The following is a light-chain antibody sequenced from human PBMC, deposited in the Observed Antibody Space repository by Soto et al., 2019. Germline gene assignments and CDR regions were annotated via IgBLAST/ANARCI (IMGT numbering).Light chain of an antibody. CDR2: KAS. V-gene: IGKV1-5*03. CDR1: QSISNS. J-gene: IGKJ2*01. Sequence: IQVTQSPSTLSASVGDRVTITCRASQSISNSLAWYQQRPGKAPKLLIYKASSLETGVPSRFSGSGSGTEFTLTISSLQPDDFATYYCQQYNSDWNTFGQGTKVDIK. CDR3: QQYNSDWNT.